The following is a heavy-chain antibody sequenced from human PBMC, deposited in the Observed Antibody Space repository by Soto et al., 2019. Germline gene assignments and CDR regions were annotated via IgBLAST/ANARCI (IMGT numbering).Heavy chain of an antibody. Sequence: EVQLLESGGGLVQPGGSLRLSCAASGFTFSSYAMSWVRQAPGKGLEWVSVISGSGDFTFYADSVKGRFTISRDNSKNTLYLQMNSLRAEDTAVYYCAKTQNDILDDWGQGTLVTVSS. CDR3: AKTQNDILDD. D-gene: IGHD3-9*01. J-gene: IGHJ4*02. V-gene: IGHV3-23*01. CDR1: GFTFSSYA. CDR2: ISGSGDFT.